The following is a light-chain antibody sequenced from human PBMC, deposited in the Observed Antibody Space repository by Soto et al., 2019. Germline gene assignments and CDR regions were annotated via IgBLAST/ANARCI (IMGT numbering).Light chain of an antibody. V-gene: IGKV3-20*01. CDR2: GAS. CDR1: QSVSNNY. Sequence: EIVLTQSPGTLSLSPGERATLSCRASQSVSNNYLAWYQEQPGXPPXLLIYGASNRATGTPDRFSGSGSGTDFTLTISRLEPGDLAVYYCQQYGSSGTFGQGTKV. J-gene: IGKJ1*01. CDR3: QQYGSSGT.